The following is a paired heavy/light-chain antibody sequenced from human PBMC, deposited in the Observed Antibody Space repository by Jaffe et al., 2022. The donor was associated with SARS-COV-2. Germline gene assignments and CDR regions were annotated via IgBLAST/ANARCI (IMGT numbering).Heavy chain of an antibody. D-gene: IGHD3-3*01. Sequence: QVQLQESGPGLVKPSQTLSLTCTVSGGSISSGSYFWSWIRQPAGKGLEWIGRIYTNGSTYYNPSFKSRVSISVDMSKNQFSLKLSSVTAADTAVYYCANGDSTNYDIWSGYFGHYYYGMDVWGQGTTVTVSS. CDR1: GGSISSGSYF. J-gene: IGHJ6*02. CDR2: IYTNGST. V-gene: IGHV4-61*02. CDR3: ANGDSTNYDIWSGYFGHYYYGMDV.
Light chain of an antibody. CDR2: LGS. V-gene: IGKV2-28*01. CDR3: MQALQISQWT. J-gene: IGKJ1*01. Sequence: DIVMTQSPLSLPVTPGEPASISCRSSQSLLHSNGYNYLDWYLQKPGQSPQLLIYLGSTRASGVSDRFSGSGSGTDFTLKISRVEAEDVGVYYCMQALQISQWTFGQGTKVEIK. CDR1: QSLLHSNGYNY.